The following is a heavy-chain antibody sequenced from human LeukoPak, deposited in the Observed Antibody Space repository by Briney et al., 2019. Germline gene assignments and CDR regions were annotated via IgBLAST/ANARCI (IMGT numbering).Heavy chain of an antibody. CDR1: GFTFEDYT. V-gene: IGHV3-43*01. CDR2: VSWDGTT. Sequence: PGGSLRLSCAASGFTFEDYTMHWVRQAPGKPLEWVSLVSWDGTTYYTDSVKGRFTISRDNSKNSLYLQMDTLRSEDTAFYYCVKDLSYESSGYVFDYWGQGTLVTVSS. CDR3: VKDLSYESSGYVFDY. J-gene: IGHJ4*02. D-gene: IGHD3-22*01.